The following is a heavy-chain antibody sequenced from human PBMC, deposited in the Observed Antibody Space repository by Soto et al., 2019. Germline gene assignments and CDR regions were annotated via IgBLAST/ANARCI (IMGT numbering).Heavy chain of an antibody. D-gene: IGHD1-20*01. CDR1: GGSIINYY. V-gene: IGHV4-4*07. J-gene: IGHJ6*02. CDR2: IFSSGST. Sequence: PSETLSLTCAASGGSIINYYLRWIRQPPGKGLEWIGRIFSSGSTNYYAYLMNGVTMSVDTYNNHSYLKLNSVPAADTAAYYCWTTGRARGNNCNGHHFYVGIDVWGQGTTVTVSS. CDR3: WTTGRARGNNCNGHHFYVGIDV.